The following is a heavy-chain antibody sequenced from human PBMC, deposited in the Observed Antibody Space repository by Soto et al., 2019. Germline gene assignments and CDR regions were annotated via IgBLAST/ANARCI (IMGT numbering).Heavy chain of an antibody. J-gene: IGHJ4*02. CDR3: ARAPSGNYYFDS. D-gene: IGHD1-26*01. V-gene: IGHV3-53*01. Sequence: LGLSCAASGFTVKNNYMGWVRQAPGKGLECVSVIYSDGSTYYADSVKGRFTISRDNSKNTLYLQMNSLRAEDTAVYYCARAPSGNYYFDSWGQGTLVTVSS. CDR1: GFTVKNNY. CDR2: IYSDGST.